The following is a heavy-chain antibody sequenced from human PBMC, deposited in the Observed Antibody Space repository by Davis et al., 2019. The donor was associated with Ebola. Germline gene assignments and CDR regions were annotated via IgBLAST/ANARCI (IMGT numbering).Heavy chain of an antibody. J-gene: IGHJ6*02. CDR2: INPNSGGT. CDR1: GYTFIGYY. V-gene: IGHV1-2*06. CDR3: ARITMVRGVIIYGMDV. D-gene: IGHD3-10*01. Sequence: ASVKVSCKASGYTFIGYYMHWVRQAPGQGLEWMGRINPNSGGTNYAQKFQGRVTMTRDTSISTAYMELSRLRSDDTAVYYCARITMVRGVIIYGMDVWGQGTTVTVSS.